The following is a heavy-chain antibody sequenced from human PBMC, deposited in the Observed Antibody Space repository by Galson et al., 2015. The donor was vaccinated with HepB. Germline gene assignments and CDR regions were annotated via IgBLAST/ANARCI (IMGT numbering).Heavy chain of an antibody. J-gene: IGHJ6*02. V-gene: IGHV4-34*10. CDR2: INHRGST. CDR3: ARYASFGYYLMDV. CDR1: GGSFSDHY. D-gene: IGHD3-16*01. Sequence: QVQLRESGPGLVKPSETLSLTCAVPGGSFSDHYWTWTRQPPGRGLQWIGEINHRGSTNYSPSLKRRVTISADTSKNQFSLKLSSVTAADTAVYYCARYASFGYYLMDVWGQGTTVTVSS.